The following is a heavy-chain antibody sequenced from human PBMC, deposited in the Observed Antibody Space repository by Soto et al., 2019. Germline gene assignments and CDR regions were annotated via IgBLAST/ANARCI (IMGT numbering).Heavy chain of an antibody. CDR3: ARVVSTVAGPYGMDV. Sequence: QVQLVQSGAEVKKPGASVKVSCRASGYTFTSYVISWVRQAPAQGLEWMGWISAYNGNTNFAQKLQGRVTMTTDTPTSTAYEELRSLGADDTAGYYCARVVSTVAGPYGMDVWGQGTPVTVSS. D-gene: IGHD6-19*01. CDR2: ISAYNGNT. J-gene: IGHJ6*02. CDR1: GYTFTSYV. V-gene: IGHV1-18*01.